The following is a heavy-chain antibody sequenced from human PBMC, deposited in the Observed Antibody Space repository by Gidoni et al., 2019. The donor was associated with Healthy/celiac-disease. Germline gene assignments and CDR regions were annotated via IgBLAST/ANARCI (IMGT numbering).Heavy chain of an antibody. CDR1: GFTFSSYG. CDR2: IWYDGSNK. CDR3: ARMTDYGDPYYFDY. V-gene: IGHV3-33*01. D-gene: IGHD4-17*01. Sequence: QVQLVESGGGVVQPGRSLRLSCAASGFTFSSYGMLWVRQAPGKGLEWVAVIWYDGSNKYYADYVKGRFTSSRDNSKNTLYLQMNSLRAEDTAVYYCARMTDYGDPYYFDYWGQGTLVTVSS. J-gene: IGHJ4*02.